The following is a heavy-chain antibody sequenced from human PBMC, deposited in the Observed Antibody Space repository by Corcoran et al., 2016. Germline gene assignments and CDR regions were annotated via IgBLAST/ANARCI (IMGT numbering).Heavy chain of an antibody. CDR1: GCTFSSHW. CDR3: ARGGGFRRDN. J-gene: IGHJ4*01. D-gene: IGHD5-12*01. CDR2: INKDGSTP. Sequence: EVQLGEAGGGLVQPGGSLRLSCAASGCTFSSHWMHWVRQAPGTGLVCVSGINKDGSTPSSADSVTARFTISRANAKTTLYLQPNRLSAEDTAVYYCARGGGFRRDNWGRGTLVSVSS. V-gene: IGHV3-74*01.